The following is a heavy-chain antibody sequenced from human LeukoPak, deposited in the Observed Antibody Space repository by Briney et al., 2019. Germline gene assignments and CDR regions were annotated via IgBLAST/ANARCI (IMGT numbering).Heavy chain of an antibody. CDR2: IYPGDSDT. J-gene: IGHJ4*02. CDR3: ARPHGTGSGYADY. D-gene: IGHD5-12*01. CDR1: GYRFSSYW. Sequence: GESLKISCKGSGYRFSSYWIGWVRQMPGKGLEWTGIIYPGDSDTRYSPSFEGQVTISADRSVNTAYLQWSSLKASDTAMYYCARPHGTGSGYADYWGQGTLVTVSS. V-gene: IGHV5-51*01.